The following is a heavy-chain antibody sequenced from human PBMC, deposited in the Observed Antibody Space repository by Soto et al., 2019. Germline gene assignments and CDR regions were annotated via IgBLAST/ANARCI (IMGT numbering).Heavy chain of an antibody. CDR3: TTDLWRIAVVVGSTGYFNP. J-gene: IGHJ5*02. CDR2: IKSKSDGGTT. CDR1: GFTLSDSW. Sequence: GSLRVSFTDSGFTLSDSWMSWVRQAPGKGVDWVGRIKSKSDGGTTEYAAPVRGRFTISRDDSKNTLYLQMNRLKTEDTAVYYCTTDLWRIAVVVGSTGYFNPWGQGTPVTVPS. D-gene: IGHD2-15*01. V-gene: IGHV3-15*01.